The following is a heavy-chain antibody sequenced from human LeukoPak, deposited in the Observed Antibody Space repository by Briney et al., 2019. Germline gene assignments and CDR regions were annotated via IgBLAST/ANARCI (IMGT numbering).Heavy chain of an antibody. Sequence: GRSLRLSCAASGFTFSSYGMHWVRQAPGKGLEWVAVIWYDGSNKYYADSVKGRFTISRDNSKNTLYLQMNSLRAEDTAVYYCARQGGAVAGHAFDIWGQGTMVTVSS. J-gene: IGHJ3*02. V-gene: IGHV3-33*01. CDR2: IWYDGSNK. CDR1: GFTFSSYG. CDR3: ARQGGAVAGHAFDI. D-gene: IGHD6-19*01.